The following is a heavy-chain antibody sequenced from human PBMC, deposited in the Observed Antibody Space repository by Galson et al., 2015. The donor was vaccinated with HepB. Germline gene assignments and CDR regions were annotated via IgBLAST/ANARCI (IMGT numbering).Heavy chain of an antibody. V-gene: IGHV3-48*02. CDR3: ARDPYGAGNC. CDR2: IGPSGSDR. D-gene: IGHD3-10*01. J-gene: IGHJ4*02. Sequence: SLRLSCAASGFTFNNYVMRWVRQAPGKGPEWISYIGPSGSDRKYADSVKGRFTISRDNAKNSLYLEMNSLRDEDTAVYYCARDPYGAGNCWGQGTLVTVSS. CDR1: GFTFNNYV.